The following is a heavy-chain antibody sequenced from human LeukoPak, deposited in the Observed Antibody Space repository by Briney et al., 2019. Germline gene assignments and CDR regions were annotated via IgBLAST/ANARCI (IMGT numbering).Heavy chain of an antibody. CDR1: GFTFSSYG. J-gene: IGHJ4*02. D-gene: IGHD2-15*01. V-gene: IGHV3-33*06. CDR3: AKDRLEYCSGGSCYYFDY. CDR2: IWDDGSNK. Sequence: PGRSLRLSCAASGFTFSSYGMHWVRQAPGKGLEWVAVIWDDGSNKYYADSVKGRFTISRDNSKNTLYLQMNSLRAEDTAVYYCAKDRLEYCSGGSCYYFDYWGQGTLVTVSS.